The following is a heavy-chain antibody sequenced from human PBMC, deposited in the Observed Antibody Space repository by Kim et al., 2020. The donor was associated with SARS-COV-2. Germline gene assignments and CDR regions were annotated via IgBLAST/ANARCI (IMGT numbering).Heavy chain of an antibody. D-gene: IGHD5-12*01. J-gene: IGHJ6*02. V-gene: IGHV1-18*01. CDR3: ARDRGAIVAYGMDV. Sequence: AQKLQGRVTMTTDTSTSTAYMELRSLRSDDTAVYYCARDRGAIVAYGMDVWGQGTTVTVSS.